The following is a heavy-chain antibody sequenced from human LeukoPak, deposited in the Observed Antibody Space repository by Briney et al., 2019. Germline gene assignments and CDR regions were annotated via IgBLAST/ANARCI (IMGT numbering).Heavy chain of an antibody. CDR2: IYYSGRT. Sequence: SETLSLTCSVSGGSISSDHWNWIRQTPGKGLEWIGCIYYSGRTYYNPSLKSRVTISVDMSKSQFSLKLSSVTAADTAVYYCASRLYDSARNFDYWGQGTLVTVSS. J-gene: IGHJ4*02. D-gene: IGHD3-22*01. CDR3: ASRLYDSARNFDY. V-gene: IGHV4-59*12. CDR1: GGSISSDH.